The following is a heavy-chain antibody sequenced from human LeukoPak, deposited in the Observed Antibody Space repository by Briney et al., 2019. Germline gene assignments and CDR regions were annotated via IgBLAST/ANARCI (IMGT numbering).Heavy chain of an antibody. CDR3: ARFPYGDYVDDYFDY. CDR1: GYTFTGYY. CDR2: INPNSGGT. D-gene: IGHD4-17*01. V-gene: IGHV1-2*06. Sequence: ASVKVSCKASGYTFTGYYMHWVRQAPGQGLEWMGRINPNSGGTNYSQKFQGRVTMTRDTSISTAYMELSRLRSDDTAVYYCARFPYGDYVDDYFDYWGQGTLVTVSS. J-gene: IGHJ4*02.